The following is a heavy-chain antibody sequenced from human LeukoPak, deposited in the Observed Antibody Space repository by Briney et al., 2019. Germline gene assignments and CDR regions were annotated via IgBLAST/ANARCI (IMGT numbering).Heavy chain of an antibody. CDR1: GFTFSSYA. Sequence: PGGSLRLSCAASGFTFSSYAMSWVRQAPGKGLEWVSAISGSGGSTYYADSVKGRFTISRDNSKNTLYLQMNSLRAEDTAVYYYAKGYYDSSGYLYDYWGQGTLVTVSS. V-gene: IGHV3-23*01. J-gene: IGHJ4*02. D-gene: IGHD3-22*01. CDR3: AKGYYDSSGYLYDY. CDR2: ISGSGGST.